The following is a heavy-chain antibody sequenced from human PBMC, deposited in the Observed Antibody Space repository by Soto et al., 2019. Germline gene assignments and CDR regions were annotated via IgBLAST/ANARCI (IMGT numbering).Heavy chain of an antibody. D-gene: IGHD2-21*02. CDR1: GYSFTSYW. CDR3: ARLRTVTAPTTWFDP. Sequence: GESLKISCKGSGYSFTSYWIGWVRQMPGKGLEWMGIIYPGDSDTRYSPSFQGQVTISADKSISTAYLQWSSLKASDTAMYYCARLRTVTAPTTWFDPWGQGNLVTVSS. CDR2: IYPGDSDT. J-gene: IGHJ5*02. V-gene: IGHV5-51*01.